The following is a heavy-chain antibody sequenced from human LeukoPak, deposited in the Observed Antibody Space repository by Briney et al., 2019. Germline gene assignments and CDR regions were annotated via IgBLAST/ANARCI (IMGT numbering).Heavy chain of an antibody. Sequence: PGGSLRLSCAASGFTFSSYAMHWVRRAPGKALEWVATISSDGDNRYYSDSVKGRFTISRDNSKNTLYLQMNSLRPEDTAVFHCARGRAVTGSTVIGYWGQGTLVTVSS. CDR3: ARGRAVTGSTVIGY. V-gene: IGHV3-30-3*01. D-gene: IGHD6-19*01. CDR1: GFTFSSYA. CDR2: ISSDGDNR. J-gene: IGHJ4*02.